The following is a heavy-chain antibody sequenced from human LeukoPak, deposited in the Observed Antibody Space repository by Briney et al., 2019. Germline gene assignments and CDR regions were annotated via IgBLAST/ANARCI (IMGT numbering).Heavy chain of an antibody. V-gene: IGHV3-23*01. CDR2: IGTSGGDI. Sequence: GGSLRLSCAASGFTFSNYVMIWVRQAPGKGLEWVSIIGTSGGDIHYADSVKGRFSISRDNSKNTLYLQMNSLRAEDTAVYYCVLGLFDYWGQGTLVTVSS. D-gene: IGHD2-15*01. CDR3: VLGLFDY. CDR1: GFTFSNYV. J-gene: IGHJ4*02.